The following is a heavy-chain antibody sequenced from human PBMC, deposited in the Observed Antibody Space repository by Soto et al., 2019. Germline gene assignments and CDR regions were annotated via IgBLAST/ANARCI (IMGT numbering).Heavy chain of an antibody. V-gene: IGHV3-23*01. J-gene: IGHJ6*02. CDR1: GFTFSSYA. CDR2: ISGSGGST. D-gene: IGHD3-3*01. CDR3: AKTGFWSGYPTYYYYGMDV. Sequence: PGGSLRISCAASGFTFSSYAMSWVRQAPGKGLEWVSAISGSGGSTYYADSVKGRFTISRDNSKNTLYLQMNSLRAEDTAVYYCAKTGFWSGYPTYYYYGMDVWGQGTTVTVSS.